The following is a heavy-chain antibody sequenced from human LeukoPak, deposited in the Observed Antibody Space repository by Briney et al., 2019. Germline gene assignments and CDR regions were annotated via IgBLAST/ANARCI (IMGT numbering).Heavy chain of an antibody. CDR2: IYYSGST. V-gene: IGHV4-59*08. J-gene: IGHJ6*02. Sequence: PSETLSLTCTVSGGSISSYYWSWIRQPPGKGLEWIGYIYYSGSTNYNPSLKSRVTISVDTSKNQFSLKLSSVTAADTAAYYCARLPYGMDVWGQGTTVTVSS. CDR3: ARLPYGMDV. CDR1: GGSISSYY.